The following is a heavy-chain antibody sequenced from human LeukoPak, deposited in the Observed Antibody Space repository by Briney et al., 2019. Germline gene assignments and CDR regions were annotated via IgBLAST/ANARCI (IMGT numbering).Heavy chain of an antibody. Sequence: GASVKVSCKVSGYTLTELSMHWVRQAPGKGLEWMGGFDPEDGETIYAQKFQGRVTMTEDTSTDTAYMELSSLRSEDTAVYYCATPGDYYDILTGFDYWGQGTLVTVSS. V-gene: IGHV1-24*01. CDR2: FDPEDGET. D-gene: IGHD3-9*01. CDR1: GYTLTELS. CDR3: ATPGDYYDILTGFDY. J-gene: IGHJ4*02.